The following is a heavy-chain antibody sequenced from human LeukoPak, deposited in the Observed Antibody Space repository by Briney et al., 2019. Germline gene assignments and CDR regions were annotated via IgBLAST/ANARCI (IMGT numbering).Heavy chain of an antibody. CDR1: GGSISDSY. CDR3: ARDANYYDSSGYYPHYYFDY. Sequence: SETLSLTCTVSGGSISDSYWSWIRQPPGKGLEWIGSIYYSGSTYYNPSLKSRVTISVDTSKNQFSLKLSSVTAADTAVYYCARDANYYDSSGYYPHYYFDYWGQGTLVTVSS. V-gene: IGHV4-59*12. J-gene: IGHJ4*02. CDR2: IYYSGST. D-gene: IGHD3-22*01.